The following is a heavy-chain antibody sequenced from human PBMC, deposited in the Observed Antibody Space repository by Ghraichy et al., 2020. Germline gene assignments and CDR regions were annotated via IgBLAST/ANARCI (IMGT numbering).Heavy chain of an antibody. D-gene: IGHD3-9*01. J-gene: IGHJ3*02. CDR2: IYYSGST. Sequence: SETLSLTCTVSGGSVSSGSYYWSWIRQPPGKGLEWIGYIYYSGSTNYNPSLKSRVTISVDTSKNQFSLKLSSVTAADTAVYYCARVTYYDILTGYSSGHQYAFDIWGQGTMVTVSS. V-gene: IGHV4-61*01. CDR1: GGSVSSGSYY. CDR3: ARVTYYDILTGYSSGHQYAFDI.